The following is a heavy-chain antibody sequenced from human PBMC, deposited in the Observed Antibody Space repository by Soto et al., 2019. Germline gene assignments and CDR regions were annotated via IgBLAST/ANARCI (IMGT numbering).Heavy chain of an antibody. CDR3: ARLGHITNYGMAV. CDR2: IIPFFGTS. V-gene: IGHV1-69*01. D-gene: IGHD1-26*01. Sequence: QVPLVQSGAEVKKPGSSVKVSCEASGGTFSSYPINWVRQAPGQGLEWMGGIIPFFGTSNYAQKFQGRVTITADDSTSTAYMELRSLRSEDTAVYYCARLGHITNYGMAVWGQGTTVTVSS. CDR1: GGTFSSYP. J-gene: IGHJ6*02.